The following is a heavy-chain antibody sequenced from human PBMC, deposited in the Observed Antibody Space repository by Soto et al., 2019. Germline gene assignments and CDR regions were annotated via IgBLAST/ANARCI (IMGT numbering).Heavy chain of an antibody. V-gene: IGHV1-46*01. CDR3: ARGGFYGMDV. Sequence: ASVKVSCKASGYTFTGYYMHWVRQAPGQGLEWMGRINPSGSSTTYAQKFQGRVTVTRDTSTSTVYMELRSLRSEDTAVVFCARGGFYGMDVWGQGTTVTVSS. CDR2: INPSGSST. CDR1: GYTFTGYY. J-gene: IGHJ6*02.